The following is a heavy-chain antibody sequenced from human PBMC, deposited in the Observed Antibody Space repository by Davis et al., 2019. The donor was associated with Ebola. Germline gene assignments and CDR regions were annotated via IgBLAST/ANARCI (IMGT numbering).Heavy chain of an antibody. D-gene: IGHD3-22*01. Sequence: GGSLRLSCKGSGYSFTTYWIAWVRQTPGKGLEWMGIIYAGDSDTRYSPSFEGQVTISVDRSITTAYLQWRSLRASDTAIYYCARQESLYGSSDYWGQGTLVTVSS. CDR3: ARQESLYGSSDY. V-gene: IGHV5-51*01. CDR1: GYSFTTYW. J-gene: IGHJ4*02. CDR2: IYAGDSDT.